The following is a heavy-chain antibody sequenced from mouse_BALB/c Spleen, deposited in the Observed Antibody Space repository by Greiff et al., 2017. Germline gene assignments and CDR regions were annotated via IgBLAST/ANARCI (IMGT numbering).Heavy chain of an antibody. J-gene: IGHJ3*01. CDR1: GFNIKDTY. Sequence: VQLKESGAELVKPGASVKLSCTASGFNIKDTYMHWVKQRPEQGLEWIGRIDPANGNTKYDPKFQGKATITADTSSNTAYLQLSSLTSEDTAVYYCATYGNGWFAYWGQGTLVTVSA. V-gene: IGHV14-3*02. D-gene: IGHD2-10*02. CDR3: ATYGNGWFAY. CDR2: IDPANGNT.